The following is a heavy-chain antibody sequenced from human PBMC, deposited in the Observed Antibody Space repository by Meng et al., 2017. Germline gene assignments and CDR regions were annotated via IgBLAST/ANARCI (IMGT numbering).Heavy chain of an antibody. CDR2: IIPIFGTA. V-gene: IGHV1-69*05. CDR1: GGAFSSYA. J-gene: IGHJ4*02. Sequence: QVGLVKSGDEVKKPGSCVKVSCKASGGAFSSYAISWVRQAPGQGLEWMGGIIPIFGTANYAQKFQGRVTITTDESTSTAYMELSSLRSEDTAVYYCARENWGSGGIVGVFAYWGQGTLVTVSS. D-gene: IGHD2-21*01. CDR3: ARENWGSGGIVGVFAY.